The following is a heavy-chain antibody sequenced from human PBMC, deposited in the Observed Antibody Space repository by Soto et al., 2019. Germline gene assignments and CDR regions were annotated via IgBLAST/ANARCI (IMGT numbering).Heavy chain of an antibody. CDR2: INSDESST. D-gene: IGHD1-1*01. CDR3: ARAPVHWNDRQPIDS. V-gene: IGHV3-74*01. CDR1: GFTFSRYW. Sequence: EVQLVESGGGLVQPGGSLRLSCAASGFTFSRYWMHWVRQAPGKGLVWVSRINSDESSTSYADSVKGRFTISRDNAKNSMYLQMNGLRVEDTAVYYCARAPVHWNDRQPIDSWGQGTMVTVSS. J-gene: IGHJ4*02.